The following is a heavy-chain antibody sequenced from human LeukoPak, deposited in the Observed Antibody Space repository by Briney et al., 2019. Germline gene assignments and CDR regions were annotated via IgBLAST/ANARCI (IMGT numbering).Heavy chain of an antibody. CDR1: GGSISSSPHY. D-gene: IGHD5-18*01. J-gene: IGHJ5*02. CDR3: AKGAGGFSYYNWFDP. Sequence: SETLSLTCTVSGGSISSSPHYWGWIRQPPGKGLEWIGSIYYSGTTHYNPSLESRVTISVDTSKNQFSLKLASVTAADTAIYYCAKGAGGFSYYNWFDPWGQGTLVTVSS. V-gene: IGHV4-39*07. CDR2: IYYSGTT.